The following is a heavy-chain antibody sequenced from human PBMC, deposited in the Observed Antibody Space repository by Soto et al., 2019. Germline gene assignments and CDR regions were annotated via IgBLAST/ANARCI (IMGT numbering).Heavy chain of an antibody. J-gene: IGHJ6*02. CDR2: INAYNGNT. CDR3: AMVDVYVTPSPQDV. D-gene: IGHD3-16*01. V-gene: IGHV1-18*01. CDR1: GYSFTRYG. Sequence: QVQLVQSGAEVKNPGASVKVSCKASGYSFTRYGIGWARQAPGQGLEWMGWINAYNGNTNYAQNLQGRLTLTTDTSTTTAYMELRSLRSNAPAIYYCAMVDVYVTPSPQDVWGQGTTVTVSS.